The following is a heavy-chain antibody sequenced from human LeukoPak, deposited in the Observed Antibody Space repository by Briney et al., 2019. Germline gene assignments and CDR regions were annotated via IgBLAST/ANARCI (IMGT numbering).Heavy chain of an antibody. V-gene: IGHV4-59*01. J-gene: IGHJ4*02. CDR1: GGSIGSYY. CDR3: ARGFLCGVAAPYSFDY. D-gene: IGHD3-3*01. CDR2: IFYSGST. Sequence: SETLSLTCTVSGGSIGSYYWSWIRQPPGKGLEWIGYIFYSGSTNYNASLKNRITISVDNSKNQFSMKLSSVTAADTAVYYCARGFLCGVAAPYSFDYWGQGTLVTVSS.